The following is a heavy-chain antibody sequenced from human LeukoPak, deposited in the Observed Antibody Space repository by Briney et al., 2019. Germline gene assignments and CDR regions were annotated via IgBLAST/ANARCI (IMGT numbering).Heavy chain of an antibody. V-gene: IGHV3-30*18. Sequence: PGGSLRLSCAASGFTFSRYGMHWVRQAPGRGLEWVALISYDGSYKSYADSVQGRFTISRDNAKNSLYLQMNSLRVEDTAVYYCGKDIQPGGMDVWGQGTTVTVSS. CDR3: GKDIQPGGMDV. CDR2: ISYDGSYK. CDR1: GFTFSRYG. J-gene: IGHJ6*02. D-gene: IGHD2-21*01.